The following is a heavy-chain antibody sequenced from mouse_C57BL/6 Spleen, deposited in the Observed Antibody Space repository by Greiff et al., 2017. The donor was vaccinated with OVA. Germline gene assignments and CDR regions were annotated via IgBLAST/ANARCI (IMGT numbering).Heavy chain of an antibody. J-gene: IGHJ3*01. D-gene: IGHD1-1*01. CDR2: ISTGSSTT. Sequence: EVQLVESGAGLVKPGGSLKLSCAASGFTFSDYGMHWVRQATEKGLEWVAYISTGSSTTYYEDTVKGRVTISRDNAKNTLFLQMTSLTSEDTAMYYCARRDYYDSWFAYWGQGTLVTVSA. CDR1: GFTFSDYG. CDR3: ARRDYYDSWFAY. V-gene: IGHV5-17*01.